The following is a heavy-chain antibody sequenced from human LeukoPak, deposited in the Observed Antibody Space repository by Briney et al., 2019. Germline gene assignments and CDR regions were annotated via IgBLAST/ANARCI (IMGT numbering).Heavy chain of an antibody. CDR1: GFTFSSYA. V-gene: IGHV3-23*01. J-gene: IGHJ6*02. CDR3: SGWYYYYYGMDV. CDR2: ISGSGGST. Sequence: PGGSLRLSCAASGFTFSSYAMSWVRQAPGKGLEWVSAISGSGGSTYYADSVKGRFTISRDNSKNTLYLQMNSLRAEDTAVYYCSGWYYYYYGMDVWGQGTTVTVSS. D-gene: IGHD6-19*01.